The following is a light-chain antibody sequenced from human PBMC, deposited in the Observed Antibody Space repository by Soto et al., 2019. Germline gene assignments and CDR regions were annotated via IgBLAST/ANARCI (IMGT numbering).Light chain of an antibody. V-gene: IGLV2-23*02. J-gene: IGLJ2*01. CDR1: SSDVGSYNL. Sequence: ALTQPASVSGSPGQSITISCTGTSSDVGSYNLVSWYQQHPGKAPKLMIYEVSKRPSGVSNRFSGSKSGNTASLTISGLQAEDEADYYCCSYAGSSTLEVFGGGTKLTVL. CDR3: CSYAGSSTLEV. CDR2: EVS.